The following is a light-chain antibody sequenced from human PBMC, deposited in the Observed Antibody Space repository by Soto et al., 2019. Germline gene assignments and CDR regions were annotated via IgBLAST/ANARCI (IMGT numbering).Light chain of an antibody. CDR1: QTISSSF. CDR2: HAS. V-gene: IGKV3-20*01. CDR3: HQFGSSPLDT. Sequence: EIVLTQSPGTLSLSPGERATLSCRASQTISSSFLAWYQQKPGQAPRLLIYHASRRAPGIPDRFSGSGSWTDFTITISRLEPEDFAVYYCHQFGSSPLDTFGPGTKVEIK. J-gene: IGKJ3*01.